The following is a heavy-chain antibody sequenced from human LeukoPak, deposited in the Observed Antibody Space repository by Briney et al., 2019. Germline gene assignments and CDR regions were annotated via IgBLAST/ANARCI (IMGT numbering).Heavy chain of an antibody. V-gene: IGHV4-4*09. J-gene: IGHJ5*02. CDR1: GGSISSYY. Sequence: SETLSLTCTVSGGSISSYYWSWIRQPPGKGLEWIGYIYTSGSTNYNPSLKSRVTISVDTSKNQFSLELSSVTAADTAVYYCARGYSGYETQIDWFDPWGQGTLVTVSS. D-gene: IGHD5-12*01. CDR3: ARGYSGYETQIDWFDP. CDR2: IYTSGST.